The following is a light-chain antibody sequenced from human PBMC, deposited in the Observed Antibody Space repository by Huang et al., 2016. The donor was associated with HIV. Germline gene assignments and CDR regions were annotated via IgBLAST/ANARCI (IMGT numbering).Light chain of an antibody. CDR1: PNINTY. CDR2: GAS. V-gene: IGKV1-39*01. CDR3: QQSYSTPRT. Sequence: DIQMTQSPSVLSTSVGDTVTITCRASPNINTYLNWYQQKPGKAPKLLIYGASSLHSGVTSRFSGGGSGTDFTLTISTLQREDLATYYCQQSYSTPRTFGQGTKVEIK. J-gene: IGKJ1*01.